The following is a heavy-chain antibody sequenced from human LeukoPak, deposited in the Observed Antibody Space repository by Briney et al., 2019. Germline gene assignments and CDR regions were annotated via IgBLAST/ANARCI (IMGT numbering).Heavy chain of an antibody. CDR2: INHSGST. CDR1: GGSFSGYY. D-gene: IGHD3-3*01. J-gene: IGHJ5*02. CDR3: ARGHDFWSGYYRYNWFDP. V-gene: IGHV4-34*01. Sequence: SETLSLTCAVYGGSFSGYYWSWIRQPPGKGLEWIGEINHSGSTNYNPSLKSRVTISVDTSKNQFSLKLSSVTAADTAVYYCARGHDFWSGYYRYNWFDPWGQGTLVTVSS.